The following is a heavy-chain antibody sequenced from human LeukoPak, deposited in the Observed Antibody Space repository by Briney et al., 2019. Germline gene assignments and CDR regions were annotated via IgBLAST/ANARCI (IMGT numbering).Heavy chain of an antibody. Sequence: PSETLSLTCAVYGGSFSGYYWSWIRQPPGKGLEWIGSIYYSGSTYYSPSLKSRVTISVDTSKNQFSLKLSSVTAADTAVYYCARHRHPYYDFWSGYYTFQHWGQGTLVTVSS. CDR2: IYYSGST. CDR1: GGSFSGYY. J-gene: IGHJ1*01. D-gene: IGHD3-3*01. CDR3: ARHRHPYYDFWSGYYTFQH. V-gene: IGHV4-34*01.